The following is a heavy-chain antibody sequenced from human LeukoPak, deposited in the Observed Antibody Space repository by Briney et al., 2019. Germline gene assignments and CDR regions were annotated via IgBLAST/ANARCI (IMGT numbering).Heavy chain of an antibody. CDR3: AKDHMRDPPLKFAMDV. V-gene: IGHV3-23*05. D-gene: IGHD2-21*01. J-gene: IGHJ6*02. CDR1: GFTFSAYA. CDR2: IGSDNKP. Sequence: GGSLRLSCEASGFTFSAYAMTWVRQAPGKGLEWVSSIGSDNKPHYSESVKGRFAISRDNSKNTLYLQMNSLRPEDTAVYYCAKDHMRDPPLKFAMDVWGQGTTVTVSS.